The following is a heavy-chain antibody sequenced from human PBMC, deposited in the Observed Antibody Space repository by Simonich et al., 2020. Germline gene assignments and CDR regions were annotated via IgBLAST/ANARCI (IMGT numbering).Heavy chain of an antibody. J-gene: IGHJ4*02. CDR3: ARDGERYCGGDCYSYFDY. CDR2: ISYDGSNK. V-gene: IGHV3-30*07. D-gene: IGHD2-21*02. Sequence: QVQLVESGGGVVQPRRSLRLSCAASGFTFSSYAMHWVRQAPGKGLEWVAVISYDGSNKYFADSVKGRLTISRDNSKNTLYLQMNSLRAEDTAVYYCARDGERYCGGDCYSYFDYWGQGTLVTVSS. CDR1: GFTFSSYA.